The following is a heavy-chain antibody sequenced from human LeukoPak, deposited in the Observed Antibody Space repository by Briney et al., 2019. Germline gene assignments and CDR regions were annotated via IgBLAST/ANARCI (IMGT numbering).Heavy chain of an antibody. D-gene: IGHD3-3*01. V-gene: IGHV3-53*01. Sequence: GGSLRLSCAASGFTVSSNYMSWVRQAPGKGLEWGSVIYSGGSTYYADSVKGRSTISRDNSKNTLYLQMNSLSAEDTALYCGAKGLPGFRNLSDVWNDWGEGILVTVSS. CDR2: IYSGGST. CDR1: GFTVSSNY. J-gene: IGHJ4*02. CDR3: AKGLPGFRNLSDVWND.